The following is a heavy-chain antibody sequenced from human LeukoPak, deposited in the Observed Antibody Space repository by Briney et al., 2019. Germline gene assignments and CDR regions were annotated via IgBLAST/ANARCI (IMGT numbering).Heavy chain of an antibody. CDR2: FDPEDGET. CDR3: ATERGSSGYPDY. V-gene: IGHV1-24*01. D-gene: IGHD3-22*01. J-gene: IGHJ4*02. CDR1: GYTLTELS. Sequence: ASVKVSCKVSGYTLTELSMHWVRQAPGKGLEWMGGFDPEDGETIYAQKSQGRVTMTEDTSTDTAYMELSSLRSEDTAVYYCATERGSSGYPDYWGQGTLVTVSS.